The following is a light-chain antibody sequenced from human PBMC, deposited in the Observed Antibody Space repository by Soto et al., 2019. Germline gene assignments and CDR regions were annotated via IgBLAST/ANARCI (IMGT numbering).Light chain of an antibody. V-gene: IGKV1-39*01. CDR3: QQTYNTPPWT. Sequence: DIQMTQSPSSLSASVGDRVTITCRASQYISSYLNWYQQKPGKAPKLLIYAASSLQSGVPSRFSGGGSGTDFTLTISSLQPEDFATYYCQQTYNTPPWTFGQGTRVEMK. CDR1: QYISSY. J-gene: IGKJ1*01. CDR2: AAS.